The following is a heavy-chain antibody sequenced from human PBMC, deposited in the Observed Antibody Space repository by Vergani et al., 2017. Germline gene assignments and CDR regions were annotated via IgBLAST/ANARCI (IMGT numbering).Heavy chain of an antibody. J-gene: IGHJ6*02. CDR1: GFTFSSYG. D-gene: IGHD2-2*01. CDR3: AKDRAGSYQLLSNYYYYGMDV. Sequence: VQLVESGGGLVQPGRSLRLSCAASGFTFSSYGMHWVRQAPGKGLEWVAVISYDGSNKYYADSVKGRFTISRDNSKNTLYLQMNSLRAEDTAVYYCAKDRAGSYQLLSNYYYYGMDVWGQGTTVTVSS. V-gene: IGHV3-30*18. CDR2: ISYDGSNK.